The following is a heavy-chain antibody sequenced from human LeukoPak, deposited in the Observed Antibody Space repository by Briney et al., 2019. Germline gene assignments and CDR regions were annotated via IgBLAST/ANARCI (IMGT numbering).Heavy chain of an antibody. CDR1: GFTFSIYS. D-gene: IGHD6-13*01. CDR2: ITSDRRTI. V-gene: IGHV3-48*01. J-gene: IGHJ4*02. CDR3: ARSTSGTFDY. Sequence: GGSLRLSCAASGFTFSIYSMNWVRQAPGKGLEWVSYITSDRRTISYADPVKGRFTISRDNDKRLLYLQMDSLRAGDTAIYYCARSTSGTFDYWGQRTLVTVSS.